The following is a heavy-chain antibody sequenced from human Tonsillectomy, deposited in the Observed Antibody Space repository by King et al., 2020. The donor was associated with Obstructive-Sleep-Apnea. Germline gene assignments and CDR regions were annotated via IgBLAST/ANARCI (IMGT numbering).Heavy chain of an antibody. D-gene: IGHD1-26*01. CDR3: AKGSGSPYGMDV. V-gene: IGHV3-23*04. J-gene: IGHJ6*02. Sequence: VQLVESGGGLVQPGGSLRLSCAASGFTFSSYAMSWVRQAPGKGLEWVSAISGSVVATYYADSVKGRFTISIDNSKSTLYLQMNSLRAEDTAVYYCAKGSGSPYGMDVWGQGTTVTVSS. CDR2: ISGSVVAT. CDR1: GFTFSSYA.